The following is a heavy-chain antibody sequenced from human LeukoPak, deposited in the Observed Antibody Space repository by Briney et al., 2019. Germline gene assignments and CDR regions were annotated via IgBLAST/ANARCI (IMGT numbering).Heavy chain of an antibody. Sequence: SETLSLTCAVYGGSFSGYYWSWIRQPPGKGLEWIGEINHSGSTNYNPSLKSRVTISVDTSKNQFSLKLSSVTAADTAVYYCARWEGYDSSGVQRWFDPWGQGTLVTVSS. CDR3: ARWEGYDSSGVQRWFDP. J-gene: IGHJ5*02. D-gene: IGHD3-22*01. V-gene: IGHV4-34*01. CDR1: GGSFSGYY. CDR2: INHSGST.